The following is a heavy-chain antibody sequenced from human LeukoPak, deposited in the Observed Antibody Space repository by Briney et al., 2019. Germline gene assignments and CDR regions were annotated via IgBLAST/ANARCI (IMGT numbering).Heavy chain of an antibody. CDR2: IRSKAYGGTT. CDR1: GFTFGDYA. CDR3: TRDLGKVGVERSYYYYMDV. D-gene: IGHD3-16*01. J-gene: IGHJ6*03. V-gene: IGHV3-49*03. Sequence: GGSLRLSCTASGFTFGDYAMSWFRQAPGKGLEWVGFIRSKAYGGTTEYAASVKGRFTISRDDSKSIAYLQMNSLKTEDTAVYYCTRDLGKVGVERSYYYYMDVWGKGTTVTVSS.